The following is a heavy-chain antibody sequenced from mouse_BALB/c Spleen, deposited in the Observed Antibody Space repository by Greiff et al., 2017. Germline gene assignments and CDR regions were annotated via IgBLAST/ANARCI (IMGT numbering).Heavy chain of an antibody. D-gene: IGHD1-1*01. CDR3: ARDIRSLDY. CDR1: GFTFTDYY. Sequence: DVKLVESGGGLVQPGGSLRLSCATSGFTFTDYYMSWVRQPPGKALEWLGFIRNKANGYTTEYSASVKGRFTISRDNSQSILYLQMNTLRAEDSATYYCARDIRSLDYWGQGTTLTVSS. CDR2: IRNKANGYTT. V-gene: IGHV7-3*02. J-gene: IGHJ2*01.